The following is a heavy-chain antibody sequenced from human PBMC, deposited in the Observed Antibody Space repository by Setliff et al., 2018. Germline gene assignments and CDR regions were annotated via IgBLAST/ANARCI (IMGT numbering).Heavy chain of an antibody. V-gene: IGHV1-8*02. CDR2: MNPNSGNT. D-gene: IGHD3-3*01. Sequence: ASVKVSCKASGYTFTSYDINWVRQATGQGLEWMGWMNPNSGNTGYAQKFQGRVTMTRNTSISTAYMDLSSLRFEDTAVYYCARAQSWSGGPYYFDNWGQGTLVTVPQ. J-gene: IGHJ4*02. CDR3: ARAQSWSGGPYYFDN. CDR1: GYTFTSYD.